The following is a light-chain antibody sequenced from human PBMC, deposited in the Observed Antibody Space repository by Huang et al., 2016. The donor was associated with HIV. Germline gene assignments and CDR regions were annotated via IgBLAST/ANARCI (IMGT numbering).Light chain of an antibody. CDR1: QSVGSTD. CDR3: QQFGNSPWT. J-gene: IGKJ1*01. V-gene: IGKV3-20*01. Sequence: EIVLTQSPGTLSLSPGKRATLSCRASQSVGSTDLAWYQQKPGQAPRLLIHGASTRATGSPDRFSGGGSGTDFTLTITYLEPEDFAVYYCQQFGNSPWTFGQGTKVEIK. CDR2: GAS.